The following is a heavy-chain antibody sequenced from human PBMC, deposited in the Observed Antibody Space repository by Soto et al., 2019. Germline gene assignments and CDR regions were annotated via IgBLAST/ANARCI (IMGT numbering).Heavy chain of an antibody. D-gene: IGHD3-10*01. CDR1: GFTVSNNY. CDR2: IYSGGYT. Sequence: EVQLVESGGGLIQPGGSLRLSCAVSGFTVSNNYMSWVRQAPGKGLEGVSVIYSGGYTAYGDSVKGRFTISRDNSKNTLYLKRNGRGAADRAVYYWAPRPGGGGYWGQGTLVTVSS. CDR3: APRPGGGGY. J-gene: IGHJ4*02. V-gene: IGHV3-53*01.